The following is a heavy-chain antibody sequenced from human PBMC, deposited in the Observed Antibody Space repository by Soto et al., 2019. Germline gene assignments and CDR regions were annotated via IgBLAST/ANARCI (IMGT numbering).Heavy chain of an antibody. J-gene: IGHJ4*02. CDR2: LANDGSYQ. CDR1: GFTFSGYG. CDR3: ARGSGGSRWYAPDY. V-gene: IGHV3-30*03. Sequence: QVHLVESGGGVVQPGRSLRLSCAASGFTFSGYGMHWVRQAPGEGLQWVAVLANDGSYQYYADSLKGRFTISRDNSKNTLYLQMDSLRPEDTAVYYCARGSGGSRWYAPDYWGQGTLVTVSP. D-gene: IGHD6-13*01.